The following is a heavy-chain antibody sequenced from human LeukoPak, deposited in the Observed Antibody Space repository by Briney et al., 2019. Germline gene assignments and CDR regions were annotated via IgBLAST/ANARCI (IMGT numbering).Heavy chain of an antibody. CDR3: ARGGVAVRQQLDRLWFDP. V-gene: IGHV4-4*07. D-gene: IGHD6-13*01. Sequence: SETLSLTCTVSGGSISSYYWSWIRQPAGKGLEWIGRIYTSGSTNYNPSLKSRVTISVDTSKNQFSLKLSSVTAADTAVYYCARGGVAVRQQLDRLWFDPWGQGTLVTVSS. J-gene: IGHJ5*02. CDR2: IYTSGST. CDR1: GGSISSYY.